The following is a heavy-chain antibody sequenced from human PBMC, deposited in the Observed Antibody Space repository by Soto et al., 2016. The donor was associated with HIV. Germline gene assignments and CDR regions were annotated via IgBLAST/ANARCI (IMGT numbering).Heavy chain of an antibody. Sequence: EVLLVESGGGVVRPGGSLRLSCGVFGFTFDDYGMSWVRQVPGKGLEWVPSINWNGGSTHYADSVKGRFTISRDSAKNSLTLQMNSLRAEDTALYYCARYRGVTQNPKEYHYGMDVWGQGTTVTVSS. D-gene: IGHD3-3*01. V-gene: IGHV3-20*04. CDR3: ARYRGVTQNPKEYHYGMDV. CDR2: INWNGGST. J-gene: IGHJ6*02. CDR1: GFTFDDYG.